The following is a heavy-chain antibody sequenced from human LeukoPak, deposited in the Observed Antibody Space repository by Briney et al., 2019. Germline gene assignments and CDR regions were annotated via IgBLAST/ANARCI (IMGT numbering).Heavy chain of an antibody. J-gene: IGHJ4*02. CDR1: GFTFSSYW. CDR3: ARPGTGYSSGWDQDFDY. D-gene: IGHD6-19*01. V-gene: IGHV3-7*01. CDR2: IKQDGSEK. Sequence: GGSLRLSCAASGFTFSSYWMSWVRQAPGKGLEWVANIKQDGSEKYYVDSVKGRFTISRDNAKNSLYLQMNSLRAEDTAVYYCARPGTGYSSGWDQDFDYWGQGTLVPVSS.